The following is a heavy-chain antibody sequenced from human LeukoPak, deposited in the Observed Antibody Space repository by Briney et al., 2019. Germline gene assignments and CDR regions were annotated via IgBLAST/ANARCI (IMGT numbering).Heavy chain of an antibody. CDR2: ISAYNGNT. CDR3: ARDLSAHGDYTPVDY. V-gene: IGHV1-18*01. D-gene: IGHD4-17*01. Sequence: GASVKVSCKASGYTFTSYGISWVRQAPGQGLEWMGWISAYNGNTNYAQKLQGRVTMTTDTSTSTAYMELRSLRSDDTAVYYCARDLSAHGDYTPVDYWGQGTLVTVSS. J-gene: IGHJ4*02. CDR1: GYTFTSYG.